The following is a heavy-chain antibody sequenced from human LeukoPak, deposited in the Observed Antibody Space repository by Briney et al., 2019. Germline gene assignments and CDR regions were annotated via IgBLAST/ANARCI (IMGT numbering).Heavy chain of an antibody. J-gene: IGHJ4*02. V-gene: IGHV3-48*03. Sequence: GGSLRLSCAASGFTFSSYEMNWVRLAPGKGLGWVSYITTSGRTIYYADSVKGRFTISRDKAKNSLYLQMNSLRAEDTAVYYCARGEDYGTNSFDYWGQGTLVTVSS. CDR3: ARGEDYGTNSFDY. CDR2: ITTSGRTI. D-gene: IGHD4-17*01. CDR1: GFTFSSYE.